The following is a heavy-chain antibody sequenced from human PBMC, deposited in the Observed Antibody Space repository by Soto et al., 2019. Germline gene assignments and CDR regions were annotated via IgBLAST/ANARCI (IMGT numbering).Heavy chain of an antibody. CDR1: GGSFSGYY. J-gene: IGHJ4*02. V-gene: IGHV4-34*01. D-gene: IGHD5-12*01. CDR2: INHSGST. CDR3: ARDKISGLCNY. Sequence: QVQLQQWGAGLLKPSETLSLTCAVYGGSFSGYYWTWIRQPPGTGLEWIGEINHSGSTNYNPSLKSRVTISVDTSHNQFSLKLTSVTAADTSVYYCARDKISGLCNYWGQGTLVTVSS.